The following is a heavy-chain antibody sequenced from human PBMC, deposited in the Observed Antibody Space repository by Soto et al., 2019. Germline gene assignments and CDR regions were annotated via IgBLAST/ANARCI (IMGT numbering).Heavy chain of an antibody. CDR3: ARSSPWIQLWLFDY. D-gene: IGHD5-18*01. Sequence: GGSLRLSCAASGFTVSSNYMSWVRQAPGKGLEWVSVIYSGGSTYYADSVKGRFTISRDNSKNTLYLQMNSLRAEDTAVYYCARSSPWIQLWLFDYWGQGTLVTVSS. J-gene: IGHJ4*02. V-gene: IGHV3-66*01. CDR2: IYSGGST. CDR1: GFTVSSNY.